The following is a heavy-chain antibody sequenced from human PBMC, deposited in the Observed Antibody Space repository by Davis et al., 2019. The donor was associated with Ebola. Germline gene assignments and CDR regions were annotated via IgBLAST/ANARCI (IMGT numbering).Heavy chain of an antibody. CDR1: GGTFSSYA. CDR3: ARRVGSRSGFDY. CDR2: IIPIFGTA. V-gene: IGHV1-69*13. J-gene: IGHJ4*02. D-gene: IGHD1-26*01. Sequence: AASVKVSCKASGGTFSSYAISWVRQAPGQGLEWMGGIIPIFGTANYAQKFQGRVTITADESTSTAYMELSSLRSDDTAVYYCARRVGSRSGFDYWGQGTLVTVSS.